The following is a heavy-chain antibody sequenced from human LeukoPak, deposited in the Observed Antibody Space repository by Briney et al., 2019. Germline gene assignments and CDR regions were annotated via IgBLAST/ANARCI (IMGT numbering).Heavy chain of an antibody. J-gene: IGHJ4*02. CDR2: IYSGGNT. D-gene: IGHD2-2*01. V-gene: IGHV3-53*01. CDR1: GVTVSINY. Sequence: GGSLRLSCAASGVTVSINYMSWVRQAPGQGLEWVSVIYSGGNTYYADSVKGRFTISRDNSKNTVGLQMNSLRAEDTAVYYCARGETSSYDYWGQGTLVTVSS. CDR3: ARGETSSYDY.